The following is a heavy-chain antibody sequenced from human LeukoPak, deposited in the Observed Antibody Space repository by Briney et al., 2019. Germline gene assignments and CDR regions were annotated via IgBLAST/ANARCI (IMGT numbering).Heavy chain of an antibody. J-gene: IGHJ4*02. CDR2: IYYSGST. Sequence: SETLSLTCTVSGGSISSDSYYWAWIRQPLGKGLEWIASIYYSGSTYYNPSLKSRVTISVDTSRNQFSLKLNSVTAADTAVYYCASLAVAGLSEGYWGQGTLVIVSS. D-gene: IGHD6-19*01. CDR3: ASLAVAGLSEGY. V-gene: IGHV4-39*01. CDR1: GGSISSDSYY.